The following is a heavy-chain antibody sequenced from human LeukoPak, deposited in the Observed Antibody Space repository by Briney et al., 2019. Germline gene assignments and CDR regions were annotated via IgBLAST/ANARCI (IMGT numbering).Heavy chain of an antibody. D-gene: IGHD2-15*01. Sequence: ASETLSLTCTGSGGSISSYYWSWIRQPPGKGLEWIGYIYYSGSTNYNPSLKSRVTISVDTSKNQFSLKLSSVTAADTAVYYCVLAPNSNWFDFWGQGTLVTVSS. J-gene: IGHJ4*02. V-gene: IGHV4-59*08. CDR3: VLAPNSNWFDF. CDR2: IYYSGST. CDR1: GGSISSYY.